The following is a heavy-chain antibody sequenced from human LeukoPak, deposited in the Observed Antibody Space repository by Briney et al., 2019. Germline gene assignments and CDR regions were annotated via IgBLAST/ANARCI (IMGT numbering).Heavy chain of an antibody. V-gene: IGHV1-2*02. J-gene: IGHJ4*02. CDR3: ARDQRGGTADY. CDR2: INPKSGDT. CDR1: GYTFTGYF. D-gene: IGHD2-15*01. Sequence: ASVKVSCRASGYTFTGYFIHWVRQAPGQGLGWMGWINPKSGDTRDAQRFQGRVTMTRDTTISTAYMELSSLKSDDTAVYYCARDQRGGTADYWGQGTLVTVSS.